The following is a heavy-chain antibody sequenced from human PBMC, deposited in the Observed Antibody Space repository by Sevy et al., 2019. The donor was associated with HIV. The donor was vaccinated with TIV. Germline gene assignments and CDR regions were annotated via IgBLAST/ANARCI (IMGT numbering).Heavy chain of an antibody. J-gene: IGHJ6*02. CDR2: ISAYNGDT. CDR1: GYTFTSYG. V-gene: IGHV1-18*01. D-gene: IGHD3-10*01. Sequence: ASVKVSCKASGYTFTSYGISWVRQAPGQGLEWMRWISAYNGDTNYAQKLQGRVTMTTDTSTRSAYMDLRSLRSDDTAVYYCAREGIPDYYGSGSSIYYYGMDVWGQGTTVTVSS. CDR3: AREGIPDYYGSGSSIYYYGMDV.